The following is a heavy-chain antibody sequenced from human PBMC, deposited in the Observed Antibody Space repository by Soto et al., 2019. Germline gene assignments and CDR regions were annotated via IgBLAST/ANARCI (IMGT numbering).Heavy chain of an antibody. J-gene: IGHJ6*01. CDR3: ASLYAFWRGYFPRITSSYYYGMDV. D-gene: IGHD3-3*01. CDR1: GYPFTGYY. Sequence: GSVKVFFEASGYPFTGYYIHLVRQAPAQGLEWIAWINPKSGGTNYAQKFQGRVTMTRDTSISTAYMELSRLRSDDTAVYYCASLYAFWRGYFPRITSSYYYGMDVWGQGTTVTVSS. V-gene: IGHV1-2*02. CDR2: INPKSGGT.